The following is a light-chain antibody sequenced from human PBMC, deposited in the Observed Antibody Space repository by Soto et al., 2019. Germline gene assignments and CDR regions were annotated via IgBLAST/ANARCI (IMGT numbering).Light chain of an antibody. CDR3: QQYYGTPIT. J-gene: IGKJ4*01. Sequence: DIVMTQSPDSLAVSLGERATINCKSSQSVLSSSDNKNYLAWYQRKPGHPPKLLIYCASARESGVPDRFRGSRSGTGFTLTTSSLQAKDVAGYYCQQYYGTPITFGGGTKVDIK. CDR2: CAS. CDR1: QSVLSSSDNKNY. V-gene: IGKV4-1*01.